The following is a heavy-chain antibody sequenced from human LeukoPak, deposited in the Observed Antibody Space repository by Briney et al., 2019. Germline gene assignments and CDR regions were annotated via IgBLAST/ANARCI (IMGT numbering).Heavy chain of an antibody. D-gene: IGHD5-12*01. CDR1: GGSISSYY. CDR3: ARALSGYSGYYYYYMDV. J-gene: IGHJ6*03. Sequence: PSETLSLTCTVSGGSISSYYWSWIRQPPGKGLEWIGYIYYSGSTNHNPSLKSRVTISVDTSKNQFSLKLSSVTAADTAVYYCARALSGYSGYYYYYMDVWGKGTTVTVSS. V-gene: IGHV4-59*01. CDR2: IYYSGST.